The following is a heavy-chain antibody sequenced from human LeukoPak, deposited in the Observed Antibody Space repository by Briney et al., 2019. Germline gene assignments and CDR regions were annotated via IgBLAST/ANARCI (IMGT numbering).Heavy chain of an antibody. CDR1: GYRFSSYW. CDR2: IYPGDSDT. V-gene: IGHV5-51*01. CDR3: ARLNTGNGWFGESPLDY. J-gene: IGHJ4*02. Sequence: KYGESLKISCKGSGYRFSSYWIGWVRQMPGKGLEWMGIIYPGDSDTRYSPSFQGQVTISADKSISTAYLQWSSLKASDTAMYYCARLNTGNGWFGESPLDYWGQGTLVTVSS. D-gene: IGHD3-10*01.